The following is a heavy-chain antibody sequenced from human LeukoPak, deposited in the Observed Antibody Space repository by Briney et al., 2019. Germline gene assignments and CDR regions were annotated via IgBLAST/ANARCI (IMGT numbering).Heavy chain of an antibody. CDR3: ARDRGGGYDPTYYFDY. J-gene: IGHJ4*02. D-gene: IGHD5-12*01. Sequence: SVKVSCKASGGTFTSYAISWVRQAPRQGLEWMGGIIPIFGTANYAQKFQGRVTITADESTSTAYMELSSLRSEDTAVYYCARDRGGGYDPTYYFDYWGQGTLVTVSS. CDR1: GGTFTSYA. V-gene: IGHV1-69*13. CDR2: IIPIFGTA.